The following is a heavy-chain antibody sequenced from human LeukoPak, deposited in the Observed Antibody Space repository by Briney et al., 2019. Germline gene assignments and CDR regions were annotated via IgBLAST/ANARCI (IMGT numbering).Heavy chain of an antibody. CDR1: GYTFTDHF. CDR3: ARPLTAGWYGAY. CDR2: INPNTGGT. V-gene: IGHV1-2*02. D-gene: IGHD6-19*01. Sequence: GASVKVSCKASGYTFTDHFIHWVRQAPGQGLEWMGWINPNTGGTNYVQNFQGRVSMARDTSIGTVYMELSSLRSDDTAVYYCARPLTAGWYGAYWGQGSLVTVSS. J-gene: IGHJ4*02.